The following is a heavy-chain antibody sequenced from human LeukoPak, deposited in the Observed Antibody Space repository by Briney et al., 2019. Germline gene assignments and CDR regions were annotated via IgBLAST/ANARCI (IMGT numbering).Heavy chain of an antibody. CDR3: ARDVRQQLATGGFDF. CDR2: ISAYGDNT. Sequence: PGGSLRLSCAASGVTFSSYAMHWVRQAPPKGLEYVSGISAYGDNTYYANSVKGRFTISRDNSKNTLYLQMGSLRPADMAVYYCARDVRQQLATGGFDFWGQGTLVTVSS. V-gene: IGHV3-64*01. D-gene: IGHD6-13*01. J-gene: IGHJ4*02. CDR1: GVTFSSYA.